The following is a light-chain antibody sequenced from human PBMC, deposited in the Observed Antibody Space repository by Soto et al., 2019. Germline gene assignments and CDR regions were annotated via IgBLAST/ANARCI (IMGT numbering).Light chain of an antibody. Sequence: EIVLTQSPATLSLSPGERATLSCRASQSVNNYLAWYQQKSGQAPRLLIYDASNRATGIPARFSGSGSGTDFTLTISSLDPEDFAVYYCQHRSGFTFGHRTKVDIK. CDR1: QSVNNY. CDR2: DAS. CDR3: QHRSGFT. J-gene: IGKJ3*01. V-gene: IGKV3-11*01.